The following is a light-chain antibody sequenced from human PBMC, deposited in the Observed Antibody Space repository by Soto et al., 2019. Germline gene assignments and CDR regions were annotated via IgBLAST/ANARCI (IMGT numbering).Light chain of an antibody. V-gene: IGLV2-14*03. J-gene: IGLJ2*01. CDR1: SSDVGGYNH. CDR2: DVS. Sequence: QSALTQPASVSGSPGQSITISCTGTSSDVGGYNHVSWYQQHPGKAPKLIIYDVSYRPSGVSNRFSASKSDNTASLTISGLQAEDEADYYCSSYASGSTLVVFGGGTKVTVL. CDR3: SSYASGSTLVV.